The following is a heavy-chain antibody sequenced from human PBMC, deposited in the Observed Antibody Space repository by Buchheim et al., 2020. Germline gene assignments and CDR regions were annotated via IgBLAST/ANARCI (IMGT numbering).Heavy chain of an antibody. CDR1: GGSFSGYY. V-gene: IGHV4-34*01. D-gene: IGHD3-9*01. J-gene: IGHJ5*02. CDR2: INHSGST. Sequence: QVQLQQWGAGLLKPSETLSLTCAVYGGSFSGYYWSWIRQPPGKGLEWIGEINHSGSTNYNPSLKSRVTISVDTSKNQFSLKLSSVTAADTAVYYCARVIRDVLRYFDWLLGRGWFDLWGQGTL. CDR3: ARVIRDVLRYFDWLLGRGWFDL.